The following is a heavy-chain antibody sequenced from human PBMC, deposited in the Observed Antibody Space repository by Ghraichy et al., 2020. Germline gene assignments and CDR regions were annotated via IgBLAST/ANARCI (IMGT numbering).Heavy chain of an antibody. CDR2: IIPIFGTA. D-gene: IGHD2-2*01. V-gene: IGHV1-69*13. CDR1: GGTFSSYA. CDR3: ARGKDIVVVPAAKSRYYYYYMDV. Sequence: SVNVSCKASGGTFSSYAISWVRQAPGQGLEWMGGIIPIFGTANYAQKFQGRVTITADESTSTAYMELSSLRSEDTAVYYCARGKDIVVVPAAKSRYYYYYMDVWGKGTTVTVSS. J-gene: IGHJ6*03.